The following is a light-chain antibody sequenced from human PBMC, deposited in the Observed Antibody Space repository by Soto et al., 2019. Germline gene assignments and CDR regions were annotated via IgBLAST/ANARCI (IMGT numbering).Light chain of an antibody. CDR2: AAS. CDR1: QGIRNF. Sequence: DIQMTQSPPSLSASVGDRVTITCRASQGIRNFVAWYQQKPGKVPKLLIYAASTLQSGVPSRFSGSGSGTDFTLAINSLQPEDAATYSCQKYSSVPVFGPGTKVEIK. V-gene: IGKV1-27*01. J-gene: IGKJ3*01. CDR3: QKYSSVPV.